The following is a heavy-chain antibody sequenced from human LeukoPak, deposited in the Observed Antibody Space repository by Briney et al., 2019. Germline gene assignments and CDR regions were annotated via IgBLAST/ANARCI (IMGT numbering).Heavy chain of an antibody. V-gene: IGHV3-7*01. D-gene: IGHD2-2*02. CDR3: ARDKIVVVPAAILGGPYYYYYGMDV. Sequence: GGSLRLSCAASGFTFSSYWMSWVRQAPGKGLEWVANIKQDGSEKYYVDSVKGRFTISRDNAKNSLYLQMNSLRAEDTAVYYCARDKIVVVPAAILGGPYYYYYGMDVWGQGTTVTVSS. CDR2: IKQDGSEK. CDR1: GFTFSSYW. J-gene: IGHJ6*02.